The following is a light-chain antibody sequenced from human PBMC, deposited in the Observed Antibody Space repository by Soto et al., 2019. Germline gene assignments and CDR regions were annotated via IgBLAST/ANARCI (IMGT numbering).Light chain of an antibody. Sequence: DIQMTQSPSTLSASVGDRVTITCRASQSISSWLAWYQQKPGKAPKLLIYKASSLESGVPSRFSGSGSGREFTLTISSLQPDDFATYYCQQSNSYPITFGQGTRLEIK. CDR2: KAS. CDR1: QSISSW. V-gene: IGKV1-5*03. J-gene: IGKJ5*01. CDR3: QQSNSYPIT.